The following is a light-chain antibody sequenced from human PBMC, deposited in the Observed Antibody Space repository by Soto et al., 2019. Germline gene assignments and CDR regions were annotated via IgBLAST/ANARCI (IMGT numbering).Light chain of an antibody. CDR2: DAS. V-gene: IGKV1-33*01. CDR3: QQYDNLIT. Sequence: DIQITPSPSSLYKSXGYRVTSACEQSQDISNYLNWYQQKPGKAPKLLIYDASNLETGVPSRFSGSGSGTDFTFTISSLQPEDIATYYCQQYDNLITFGQGTHWRL. CDR1: QDISNY. J-gene: IGKJ5*01.